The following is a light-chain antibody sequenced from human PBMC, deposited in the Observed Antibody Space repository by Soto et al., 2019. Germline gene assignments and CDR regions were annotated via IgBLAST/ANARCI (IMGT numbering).Light chain of an antibody. CDR3: QQKR. CDR1: QSVSSSY. J-gene: IGKJ4*02. CDR2: GAS. Sequence: EIVLTHSPGTLSLSPGERATLSCRASQSVSSSYLAWYRQKPGQAPRLLIYGASSRATGIPDRFSGSGSGTDFTLTISRLEPEDFAVYYCQQKRFGGGTKVDIK. V-gene: IGKV3-20*01.